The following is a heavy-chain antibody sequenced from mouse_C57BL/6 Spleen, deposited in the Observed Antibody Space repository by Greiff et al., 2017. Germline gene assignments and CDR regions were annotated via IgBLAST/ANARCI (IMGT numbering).Heavy chain of an antibody. V-gene: IGHV1-64*01. CDR1: GYTFTSYW. J-gene: IGHJ2*01. Sequence: QVQLQQPGAELVKPGASVKLSCKASGYTFTSYWMHWVKQRPGQGLEWIGMIHPNSGSTNYNEKFKSKATLTVDKSSSTAYMQLSSLTAEDSAVXDCRRKDRGLDYWGQGTTLTVSS. CDR2: IHPNSGST. D-gene: IGHD3-2*01. CDR3: RRKDRGLDY.